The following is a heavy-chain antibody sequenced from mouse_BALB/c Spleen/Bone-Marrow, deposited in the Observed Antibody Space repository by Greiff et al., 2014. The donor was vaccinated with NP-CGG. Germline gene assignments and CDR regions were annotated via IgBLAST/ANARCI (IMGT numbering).Heavy chain of an antibody. CDR2: IDPANGNT. J-gene: IGHJ4*01. CDR3: ARGEYYAMDY. V-gene: IGHV14-3*02. Sequence: DKLSCTASGFNIKDTYMHWVKQRPEQGLEWIGRIDPANGNTKYDPKFQGKATITAETSSNTAYLQLSSLTSEDSAVYYCARGEYYAMDYWAQGTSLTAS. CDR1: GFNIKDTY.